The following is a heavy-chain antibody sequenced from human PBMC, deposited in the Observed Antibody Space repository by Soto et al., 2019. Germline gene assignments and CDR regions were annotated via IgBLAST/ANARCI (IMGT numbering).Heavy chain of an antibody. J-gene: IGHJ6*02. D-gene: IGHD5-18*01. V-gene: IGHV3-30*18. Sequence: QVQLVESGGGVVQPGRSLRLSCAASGFTFSDYGIHWVRQAPGKGLEWVAVITYDGSNKYYADSVKGRFTISRDNSKNTLYLQMDSLRGEDTAVYYCAKWAHSAMDVWGQGTTVTVSS. CDR1: GFTFSDYG. CDR3: AKWAHSAMDV. CDR2: ITYDGSNK.